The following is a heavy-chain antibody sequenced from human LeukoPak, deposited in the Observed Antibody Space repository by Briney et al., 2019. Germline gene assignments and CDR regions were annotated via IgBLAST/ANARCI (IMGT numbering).Heavy chain of an antibody. CDR3: TRARGFWSGYYTYYFDY. Sequence: GGSLRLSCTASGFTFGDYAMSWVRQAPGKGLEWVGFIRSKAYGGTTEYAASVKGRFTISRDDSKSIAYLQMNSLKTEDTAVYYCTRARGFWSGYYTYYFDYWGQGTLVTVSS. V-gene: IGHV3-49*04. CDR1: GFTFGDYA. J-gene: IGHJ4*02. D-gene: IGHD3-3*01. CDR2: IRSKAYGGTT.